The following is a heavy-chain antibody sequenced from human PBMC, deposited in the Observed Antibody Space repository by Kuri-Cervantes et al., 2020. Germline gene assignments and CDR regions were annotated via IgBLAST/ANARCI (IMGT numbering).Heavy chain of an antibody. J-gene: IGHJ3*02. V-gene: IGHV3-66*01. CDR2: IYSGGST. CDR1: GFTVSSNY. CDR3: AISLDYDFWSGTIGLSAFDI. D-gene: IGHD3-3*01. Sequence: GGSLRLSCAASGFTVSSNYMSWVRQAPGRGLEWVSVIYSGGSTYYADSVKGRFTISRDNSKNTLYLQMNSLRAEDTAVYYCAISLDYDFWSGTIGLSAFDIRGQGTMVTVSS.